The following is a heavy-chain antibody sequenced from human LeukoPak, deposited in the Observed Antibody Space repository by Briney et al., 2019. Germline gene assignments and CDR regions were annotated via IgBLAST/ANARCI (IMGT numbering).Heavy chain of an antibody. CDR3: ARETVTTMGEDAFDI. CDR1: GFTFSSYG. V-gene: IGHV3-30*02. J-gene: IGHJ3*02. Sequence: GGSLRLSCAASGFTFSSYGMHWVRQAPGKGLEWVAFIRYDGSNKYYADSVKGRFTISRDNSKNTLYLQMNSLRAEDTAVYYCARETVTTMGEDAFDIWGQGTMVTVSS. D-gene: IGHD4-17*01. CDR2: IRYDGSNK.